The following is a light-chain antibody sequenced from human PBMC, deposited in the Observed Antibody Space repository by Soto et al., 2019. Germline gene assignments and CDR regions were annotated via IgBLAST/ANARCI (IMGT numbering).Light chain of an antibody. CDR1: HDITTY. Sequence: DIQMTQSPSSLSASVGDRVTFTCQARHDITTYLNWYEQKPGKNPKRLLSEASNLEMGVPSRSSGSDSGTNHTYNLSLLEAEEIGTYHCQRYVQRDTVSQGTKLEI. V-gene: IGKV1-33*01. CDR3: QRYVQRDT. J-gene: IGKJ2*01. CDR2: EAS.